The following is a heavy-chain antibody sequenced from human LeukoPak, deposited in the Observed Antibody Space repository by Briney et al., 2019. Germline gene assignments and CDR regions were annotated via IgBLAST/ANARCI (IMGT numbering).Heavy chain of an antibody. Sequence: SVKVSCKASGGTFISYAISWVRQAPGQGLEWMGRIIPIFGTANYAQKFQGRVTITTDESTSTAYMELSSLRSEDTAVYYCASSRWGTVTTIDYWGQGTLVTVSS. D-gene: IGHD4-17*01. V-gene: IGHV1-69*05. CDR2: IIPIFGTA. CDR1: GGTFISYA. J-gene: IGHJ4*02. CDR3: ASSRWGTVTTIDY.